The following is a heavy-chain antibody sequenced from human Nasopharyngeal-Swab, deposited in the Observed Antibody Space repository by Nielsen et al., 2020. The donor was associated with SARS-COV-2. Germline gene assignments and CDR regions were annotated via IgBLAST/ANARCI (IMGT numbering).Heavy chain of an antibody. CDR3: ARDPLSSWQAIGNWYFDL. CDR1: GFTFSSYS. V-gene: IGHV3-21*01. Sequence: GESLKISCAASGFTFSSYSMNWVRQAPGKGLKWVSSVSSTSSYIYYADSLKGRFTISRDNAKNSLYLQLNSLRAEDTAVYYCARDPLSSWQAIGNWYFDLWGRGTLVTVSS. D-gene: IGHD6-13*01. CDR2: VSSTSSYI. J-gene: IGHJ2*01.